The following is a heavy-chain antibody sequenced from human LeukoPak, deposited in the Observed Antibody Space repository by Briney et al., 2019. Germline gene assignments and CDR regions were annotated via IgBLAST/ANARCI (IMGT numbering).Heavy chain of an antibody. CDR3: AKNGDRGAYCSGGTCYPYYYYYMDV. J-gene: IGHJ6*03. CDR2: ISSSGGTT. D-gene: IGHD2-15*01. V-gene: IGHV3-48*03. CDR1: GFTFSSYE. Sequence: GGSLRLSCAASGFTFSSYEMNWVRQAPGKGLEWVSYISSSGGTTYYADSVKGHFTISRDNSKNTLYLQMNSLSAEDTAVYYCAKNGDRGAYCSGGTCYPYYYYYMDVWGKGTTVTISS.